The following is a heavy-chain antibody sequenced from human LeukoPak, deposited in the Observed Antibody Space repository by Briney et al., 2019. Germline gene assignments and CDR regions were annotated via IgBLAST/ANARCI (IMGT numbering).Heavy chain of an antibody. CDR1: GFTFDDYA. Sequence: GRSLRLSCAASGFTFDDYAMHWVRQAPGKGLEWVSGISWNSGSIGYADSVKGRFTISRDNAKNSLYLQMNSLRAEDTALYYCAKDNGPYYYDSSGYFDYWGQGTLVAVSS. J-gene: IGHJ4*02. D-gene: IGHD3-22*01. V-gene: IGHV3-9*01. CDR2: ISWNSGSI. CDR3: AKDNGPYYYDSSGYFDY.